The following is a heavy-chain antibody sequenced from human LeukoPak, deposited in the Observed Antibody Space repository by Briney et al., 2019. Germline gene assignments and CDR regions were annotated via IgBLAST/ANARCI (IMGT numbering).Heavy chain of an antibody. CDR3: AKDEAQYFQH. Sequence: GGSLRLSCAASGFTFSNYGMHWVRQAPGKGLEWVAFIRNDDGSNKYYADSVKGRFTISRDNSKNTVHLQMNSLRVEDTAVYYCAKDEAQYFQHWGQGTLVTVSA. J-gene: IGHJ1*01. V-gene: IGHV3-30*02. CDR2: IRNDDGSNK. CDR1: GFTFSNYG.